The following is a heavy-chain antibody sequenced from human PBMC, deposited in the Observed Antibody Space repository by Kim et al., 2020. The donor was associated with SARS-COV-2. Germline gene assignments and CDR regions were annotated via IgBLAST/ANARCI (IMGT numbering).Heavy chain of an antibody. CDR2: INWNGDNT. CDR1: GFSFDDFD. D-gene: IGHD2-15*01. Sequence: GGSLRLSCTASGFSFDDFDMRWVRQAPGKGLEWVSAINWNGDNTYYGDSVRGRFTISRDNANNSLYLQMNSLRADDTAFYYCARGVDWFDTWGQGTLVT. CDR3: ARGVDWFDT. V-gene: IGHV3-20*04. J-gene: IGHJ5*02.